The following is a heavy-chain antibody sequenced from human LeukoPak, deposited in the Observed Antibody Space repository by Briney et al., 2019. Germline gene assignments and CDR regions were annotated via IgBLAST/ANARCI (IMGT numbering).Heavy chain of an antibody. CDR1: GDSISSAAHY. Sequence: SETLSLTCTVSGDSISSAAHYWSWIRQPAGKGLEWIGRIYTSGSTIYNPSLESRVTISAHTSKNQFSLKLNSVTAADTAVYYCARDGSGWYFLDYWGRGTLVTVSS. J-gene: IGHJ4*02. CDR2: IYTSGST. V-gene: IGHV4-61*02. CDR3: ARDGSGWYFLDY. D-gene: IGHD6-19*01.